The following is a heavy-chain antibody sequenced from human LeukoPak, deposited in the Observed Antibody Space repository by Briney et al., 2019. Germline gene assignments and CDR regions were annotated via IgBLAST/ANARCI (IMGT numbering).Heavy chain of an antibody. CDR1: GFTFSSYG. CDR2: IRYDGSDK. J-gene: IGHJ4*02. D-gene: IGHD3-22*01. V-gene: IGHV3-30*02. CDR3: AKNQSLGVDDSSGYCDY. Sequence: GGSLRLSCAASGFTFSSYGMHWVRQAPGKGLEWVAFIRYDGSDKYYADSVKGRFTISRDNSKNTLYLQMSTLRAEDTAVYYCAKNQSLGVDDSSGYCDYWGQGTLVTVSS.